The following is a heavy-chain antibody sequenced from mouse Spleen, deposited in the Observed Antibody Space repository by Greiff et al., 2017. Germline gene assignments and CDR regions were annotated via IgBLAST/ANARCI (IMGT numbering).Heavy chain of an antibody. CDR3: ASSHYYGSSYGFAY. CDR1: GFTFSDYG. CDR2: ISSGSSTI. J-gene: IGHJ3*01. V-gene: IGHV5-17*01. D-gene: IGHD1-1*01. Sequence: EVKLMESGGGLVKPGGSLKLSCAASGFTFSDYGMHWVRQAPEKGLEWVAYISSGSSTIYYADTVKGRFTISRDNAKNTLFLQMTSLRSEDTAMYYCASSHYYGSSYGFAYWGQGTLVTVSA.